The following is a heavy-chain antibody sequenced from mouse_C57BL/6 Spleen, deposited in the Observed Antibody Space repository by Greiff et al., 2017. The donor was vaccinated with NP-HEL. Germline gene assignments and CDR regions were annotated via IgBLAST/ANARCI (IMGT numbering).Heavy chain of an antibody. V-gene: IGHV1-18*01. Sequence: EVQLQQSGPELVKPGASVKIPCKASGYTFTDYNMDWVKQSHGKSLEWIGDINPNNGGSIYNQKFKGKATLTVDKFSSTAYMEHRSRTSEDTAVYYCARSLYDYFHFDYWGQGTTLTVSS. CDR1: GYTFTDYN. D-gene: IGHD2-4*01. CDR2: INPNNGGS. J-gene: IGHJ2*01. CDR3: ARSLYDYFHFDY.